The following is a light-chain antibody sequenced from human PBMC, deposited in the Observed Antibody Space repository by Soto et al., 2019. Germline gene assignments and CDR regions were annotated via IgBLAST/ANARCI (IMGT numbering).Light chain of an antibody. J-gene: IGKJ5*01. V-gene: IGKV3-20*01. Sequence: EVLMTQSPAALSLSRGERASLSCRASERIYRAYLGWYHQKPGQAPRLLIYGTSSRATGIPDRFSGSGSGTDFTITISRLEPEDFAVYYCQKYGNSPINFGQGTRLENK. CDR1: ERIYRAY. CDR2: GTS. CDR3: QKYGNSPIN.